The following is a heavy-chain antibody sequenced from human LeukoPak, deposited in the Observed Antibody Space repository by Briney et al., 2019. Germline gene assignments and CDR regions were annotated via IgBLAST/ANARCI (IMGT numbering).Heavy chain of an antibody. CDR2: INPNSGDT. Sequence: ASVKVSCKASGYTFANYYIHWVRQAPGQGLEWMGWINPNSGDTNYAQKFQGRVTMTRDTSISTAYMELSRLRSDDTAVYYCARGGQLYSSWYLNWFDPWGQGTLLTVSS. D-gene: IGHD6-13*01. V-gene: IGHV1-2*02. J-gene: IGHJ5*02. CDR1: GYTFANYY. CDR3: ARGGQLYSSWYLNWFDP.